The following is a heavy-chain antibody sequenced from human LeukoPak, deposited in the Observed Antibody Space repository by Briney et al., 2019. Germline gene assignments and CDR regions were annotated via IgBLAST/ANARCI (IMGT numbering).Heavy chain of an antibody. CDR3: ARESVAAGTRWFDY. CDR1: RGSISNYY. J-gene: IGHJ4*02. V-gene: IGHV4-4*07. CDR2: IQISENN. Sequence: PSETLSLTCTVFRGSISNYYWTWIRQPAGKGLEWIGRIQISENNNYNPSLKSRVTLSLDTSKNQFSLKLTNVTAADTAKYYCARESVAAGTRWFDYWGQGTLVTVSS. D-gene: IGHD6-13*01.